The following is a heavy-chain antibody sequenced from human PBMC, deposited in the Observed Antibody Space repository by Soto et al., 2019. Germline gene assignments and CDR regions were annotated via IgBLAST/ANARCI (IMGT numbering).Heavy chain of an antibody. CDR2: IYYDGRNK. Sequence: QVQLVESGGGVVQPGRSLRLSCAASGFIFNTYGMHWVRQAPGKGLEWVAVIYYDGRNKYYADSVKGRFTISRDNSKNTLNLQMNSLRVEDTAAYYCARDLGELWHSVAGYWGQGTLVTVSS. D-gene: IGHD1-26*01. J-gene: IGHJ4*02. CDR1: GFIFNTYG. V-gene: IGHV3-33*01. CDR3: ARDLGELWHSVAGY.